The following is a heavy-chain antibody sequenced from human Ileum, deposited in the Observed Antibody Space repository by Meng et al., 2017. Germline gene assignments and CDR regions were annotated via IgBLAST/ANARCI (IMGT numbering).Heavy chain of an antibody. Sequence: GESLKISCAASGFTVSSNYMNWVRQAPGKGLEWVSVIYSGGDTYYADSVKGRFLISRDISKNTLYLQMDSLTAEDTAVYYCARDSGPLITMSPGVEYFDLWGLGTLVTVSS. CDR1: GFTVSSNY. CDR3: ARDSGPLITMSPGVEYFDL. J-gene: IGHJ2*01. CDR2: IYSGGDT. V-gene: IGHV3-66*02. D-gene: IGHD3-22*01.